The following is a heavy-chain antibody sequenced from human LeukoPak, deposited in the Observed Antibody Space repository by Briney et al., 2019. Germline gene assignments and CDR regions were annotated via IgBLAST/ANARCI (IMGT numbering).Heavy chain of an antibody. CDR1: GYTFTSYG. V-gene: IGHV1-18*01. D-gene: IGHD5-24*01. CDR3: ARDGQGDGYNPLTDFDY. Sequence: ASVKVSCKASGYTFTSYGISWVRQAPGQGLEWMGWISAYNGNTNYAQKLQGRVTMTTDTSTSTAYTELRSLRSDDTAVYYCARDGQGDGYNPLTDFDYWGQGTLVTVSS. CDR2: ISAYNGNT. J-gene: IGHJ4*02.